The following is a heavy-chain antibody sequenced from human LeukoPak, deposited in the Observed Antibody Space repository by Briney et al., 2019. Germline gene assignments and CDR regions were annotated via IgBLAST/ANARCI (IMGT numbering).Heavy chain of an antibody. CDR2: IFHSGST. Sequence: SETLSLTCTVSGYSISNGYYWGWIRQPPGKGLEWIGTIFHSGSTYYNPSLKSRVTVSVDTSQNQFFLKLNSVTAADTAVYYCARDPLSLVAGGAFDIWGQGTMVIVSS. V-gene: IGHV4-38-2*02. J-gene: IGHJ3*02. CDR1: GYSISNGYY. CDR3: ARDPLSLVAGGAFDI. D-gene: IGHD2-15*01.